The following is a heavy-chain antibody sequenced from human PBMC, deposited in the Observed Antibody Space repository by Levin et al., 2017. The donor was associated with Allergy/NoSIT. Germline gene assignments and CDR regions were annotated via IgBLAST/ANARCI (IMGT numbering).Heavy chain of an antibody. V-gene: IGHV4-34*01. D-gene: IGHD2-2*01. J-gene: IGHJ6*02. CDR3: ARVVPAARLNYYYGMDV. CDR1: GGSFSGYY. CDR2: INHSGST. Sequence: AGGSLRLSCAVYGGSFSGYYWSWIRQPPGKGLEWIGEINHSGSTNYNPSLKSRVTISVDTSKNQFSLKLSSVTAADTAVYYCARVVPAARLNYYYGMDVWGQGTTVTVSS.